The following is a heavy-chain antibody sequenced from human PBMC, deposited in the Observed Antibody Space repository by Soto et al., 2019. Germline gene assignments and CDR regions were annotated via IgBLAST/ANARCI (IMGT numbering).Heavy chain of an antibody. CDR3: GRDLKCLRVTGNWFGS. Sequence: GASVQVSCKASGYTFANYGISWVRQAPGQGLEWMGWISGNNGATNYAPKVQDRITMTLYTSLGVASMALGSLRSDDTAIYYCGRDLKCLRVTGNWFGSWGQGTLGTVSS. J-gene: IGHJ5*01. CDR2: ISGNNGAT. CDR1: GYTFANYG. D-gene: IGHD5-12*01. V-gene: IGHV1-18*04.